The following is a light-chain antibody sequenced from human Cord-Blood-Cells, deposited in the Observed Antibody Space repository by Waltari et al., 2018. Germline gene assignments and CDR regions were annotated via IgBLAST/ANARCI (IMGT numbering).Light chain of an antibody. CDR2: EVS. J-gene: IGLJ2*01. V-gene: IGLV2-14*01. CDR3: SSYTSSSTLV. CDR1: SSDVSGYNS. Sequence: QSALTQPASVSGSPGQSITISCTGTSSDVSGYNSVSCYQQHPVKAPKLMIYEVSNRPSGVSNRFSGSKSGNTASLTISGLQAEDESDYYCSSYTSSSTLVFGGGTKLTVL.